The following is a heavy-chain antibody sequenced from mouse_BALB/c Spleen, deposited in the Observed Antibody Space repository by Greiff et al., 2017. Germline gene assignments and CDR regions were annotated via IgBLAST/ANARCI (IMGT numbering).Heavy chain of an antibody. Sequence: VKLMESGPGLVAPSQSLSITCTVSGFSLTSYGVSWVRQPPGKGLEWLGVIWGDGSTNYHSALISRLSISKDDSKSQVFLKLNSLQTDDTATYYCAKGGIYYDYDGFAYWGQGTLVTVSA. J-gene: IGHJ3*01. D-gene: IGHD2-4*01. CDR3: AKGGIYYDYDGFAY. V-gene: IGHV2-3*01. CDR2: IWGDGST. CDR1: GFSLTSYG.